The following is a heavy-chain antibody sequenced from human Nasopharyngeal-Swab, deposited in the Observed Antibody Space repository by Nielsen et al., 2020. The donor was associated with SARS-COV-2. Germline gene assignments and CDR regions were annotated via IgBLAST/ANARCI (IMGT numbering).Heavy chain of an antibody. J-gene: IGHJ1*01. D-gene: IGHD6-6*01. V-gene: IGHV3-23*01. CDR2: ISGSGGST. Sequence: WIRQPPGKGLERVSAISGSGGSTYYADSVKGRFTISRDNSKNTLYLQMNSLRAEDTAVYYCAKGYSSSSGSFQHWGQGTLVTVSS. CDR3: AKGYSSSSGSFQH.